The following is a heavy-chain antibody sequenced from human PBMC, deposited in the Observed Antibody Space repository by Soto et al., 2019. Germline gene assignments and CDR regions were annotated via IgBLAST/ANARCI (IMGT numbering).Heavy chain of an antibody. Sequence: PGGSLRLSCAASGFTFSSYAMSWVRQAPGKGLEWVSAISGSGGSTYYADSVKGRFTISRDNSKNTLYLQMNSLRAEDTAVYYCANDRLTIAAAGSAPLYAYGWGQGTLVTVSS. D-gene: IGHD6-13*01. CDR2: ISGSGGST. CDR1: GFTFSSYA. V-gene: IGHV3-23*01. CDR3: ANDRLTIAAAGSAPLYAYG. J-gene: IGHJ4*02.